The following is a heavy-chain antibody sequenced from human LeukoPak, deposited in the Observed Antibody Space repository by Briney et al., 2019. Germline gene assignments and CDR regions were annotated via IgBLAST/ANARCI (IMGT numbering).Heavy chain of an antibody. D-gene: IGHD6-13*01. Sequence: GGSLRLSCSASGFTFNNYAMYWVRQAPGKGLEYVSAITSNGGSAYYADSVKGRFTISRDNSRNTLYLQMSSLRAEDTAVYYCVGFRATAGLYRGQGTLVTVSS. CDR2: ITSNGGSA. J-gene: IGHJ4*02. CDR3: VGFRATAGLY. V-gene: IGHV3-64D*06. CDR1: GFTFNNYA.